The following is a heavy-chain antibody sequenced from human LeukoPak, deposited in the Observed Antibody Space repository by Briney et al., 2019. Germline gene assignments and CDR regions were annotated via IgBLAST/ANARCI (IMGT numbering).Heavy chain of an antibody. Sequence: GASLKISCKGSGYSFTSYWIAWVRQMPGKGLEWMGRIDPSDSYTNYSPSFQGHATISADKSISTAYLQWSSLKASDTAMYYCARHNADYGDYSDYWGQGTLVTVSS. CDR2: IDPSDSYT. CDR3: ARHNADYGDYSDY. V-gene: IGHV5-10-1*01. J-gene: IGHJ4*02. CDR1: GYSFTSYW. D-gene: IGHD4-17*01.